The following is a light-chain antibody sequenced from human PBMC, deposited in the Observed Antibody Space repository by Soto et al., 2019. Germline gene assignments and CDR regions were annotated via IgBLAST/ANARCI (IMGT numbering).Light chain of an antibody. CDR3: QQYDTYWT. CDR1: QMISTW. Sequence: DIQMTQSPSTLSASVGDRVTITCRASQMISTWLAWYQQQPGKAPKLLIYDASSLESGVPSRFSGSGYGTEFTLTISSLQPDDFATYYCQQYDTYWTFGQGTKVDIK. CDR2: DAS. V-gene: IGKV1-5*01. J-gene: IGKJ1*01.